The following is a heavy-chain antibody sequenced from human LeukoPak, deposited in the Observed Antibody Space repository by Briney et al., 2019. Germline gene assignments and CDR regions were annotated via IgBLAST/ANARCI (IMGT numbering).Heavy chain of an antibody. V-gene: IGHV3-30-3*01. J-gene: IGHJ4*02. Sequence: PGGSLRLSCAASGFTFSSYAMHWVRQAPGKGLEWVAVISYDGSNKYYADSVKGRFTISRDNSKNTLYLQMNSLRAEDTAVYYCARDIIVGATAFDYWGQGTLVTVSS. CDR3: ARDIIVGATAFDY. D-gene: IGHD1-26*01. CDR1: GFTFSSYA. CDR2: ISYDGSNK.